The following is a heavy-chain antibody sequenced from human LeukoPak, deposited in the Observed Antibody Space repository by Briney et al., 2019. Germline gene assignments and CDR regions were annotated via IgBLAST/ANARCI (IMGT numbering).Heavy chain of an antibody. D-gene: IGHD4-17*01. CDR1: GYSFTSYW. V-gene: IGHV5-51*01. CDR3: ARLDGENWFDP. CDR2: FYPGDSDT. Sequence: GEPLNISCKGSGYSFTSYWIGWVRQMPGKGLEWMGIFYPGDSDTRYSPSFQGQVPTPADKSISTAYLQWSSLKASDTAMYYCARLDGENWFDPWGQGTLVTVSS. J-gene: IGHJ5*02.